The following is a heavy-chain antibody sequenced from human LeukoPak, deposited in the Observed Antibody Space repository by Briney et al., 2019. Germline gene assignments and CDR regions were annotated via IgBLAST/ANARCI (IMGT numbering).Heavy chain of an antibody. D-gene: IGHD1-20*01. CDR3: ARSPSRYNWNFDY. J-gene: IGHJ4*02. Sequence: SETLSLTCAVSGYSLSSGYYWGWIRQPPGKGLEWIGSIYQSGNRYEKSSLNSRLTLSVDTSKNQFSLKVTSVTAADTAVYYCARSPSRYNWNFDYWGQGILVVVSS. CDR2: IYQSGNR. V-gene: IGHV4-38-2*01. CDR1: GYSLSSGYY.